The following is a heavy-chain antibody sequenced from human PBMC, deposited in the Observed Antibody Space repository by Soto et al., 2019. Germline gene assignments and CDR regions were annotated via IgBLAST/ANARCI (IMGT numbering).Heavy chain of an antibody. J-gene: IGHJ6*02. CDR1: GGTFSSDA. Sequence: GASVKVSCKASGGTFSSDAISWVRQAPGHGLEWMGGIITIFNTANYAQMFHGRVTITADESTSTAYMELSSLRSEDTAVCYCARSRCTNGVCYSLSPGLDVWGPGTTVTVSS. CDR2: IITIFNTA. V-gene: IGHV1-69*13. CDR3: ARSRCTNGVCYSLSPGLDV. D-gene: IGHD2-8*01.